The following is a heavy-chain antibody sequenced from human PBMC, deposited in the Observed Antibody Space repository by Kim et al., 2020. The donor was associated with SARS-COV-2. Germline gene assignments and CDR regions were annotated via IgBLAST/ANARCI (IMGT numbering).Heavy chain of an antibody. CDR3: ARASFFYDSSGYHFDY. D-gene: IGHD3-22*01. V-gene: IGHV1-69*04. J-gene: IGHJ4*02. Sequence: QKVQGRVTITADKSTSQAYMELSSLRSEDTAVYYCARASFFYDSSGYHFDYWGQGTLVTVAS.